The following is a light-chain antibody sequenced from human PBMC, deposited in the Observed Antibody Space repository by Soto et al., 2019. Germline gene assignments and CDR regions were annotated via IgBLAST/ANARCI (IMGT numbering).Light chain of an antibody. CDR3: QKYNNWPET. Sequence: EIVLTQSPGTLSLSPGETATLSCRASQTVNSDYLAWFQQRPGQAPRLLIFATSRRATDIPDRFSGSGSGTEFTLTISSLQSEHFAVYFCQKYNNWPETFGQGTKV. J-gene: IGKJ1*01. V-gene: IGKV3-20*01. CDR2: ATS. CDR1: QTVNSDY.